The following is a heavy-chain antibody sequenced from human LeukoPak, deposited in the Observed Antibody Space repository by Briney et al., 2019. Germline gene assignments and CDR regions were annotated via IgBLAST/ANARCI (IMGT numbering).Heavy chain of an antibody. Sequence: PGGSLRLXCAASGFTLSSYGMHWVRRAPGKGLEWVAFIRYDGSNKYYADSVKGRFTISRDNSKNTLYLQMNSLRAEDTAVYYCAKDPLEWLSDDASDIWGQGTMVTVSS. CDR1: GFTLSSYG. V-gene: IGHV3-30*02. D-gene: IGHD3-3*01. CDR2: IRYDGSNK. J-gene: IGHJ3*02. CDR3: AKDPLEWLSDDASDI.